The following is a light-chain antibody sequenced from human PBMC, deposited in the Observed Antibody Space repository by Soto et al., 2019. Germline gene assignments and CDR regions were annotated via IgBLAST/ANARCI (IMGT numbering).Light chain of an antibody. CDR2: HAS. CDR3: QQYNSYS. V-gene: IGKV1-5*02. J-gene: IGKJ1*01. CDR1: QSISSW. Sequence: DHQMTQTPSTLSASLGDKITIICRASQSISSWLAWYQQKPGTAPKVLIYHASNLQSGVPSRFSGSGSGTEFTLTISSLQPDDFATYYCQQYNSYSFGQGAKVDI.